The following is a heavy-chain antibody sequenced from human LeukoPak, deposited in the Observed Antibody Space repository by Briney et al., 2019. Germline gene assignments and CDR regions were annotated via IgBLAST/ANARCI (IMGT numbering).Heavy chain of an antibody. Sequence: GASVKVSCKASGYTFTSYGISWVRQAPGQGLEWMGWISAYNGNTNYAQKLQGRVTMTTDTSTSTAYMELRSLRSDDTAVYYCARDLITMVRGAEGYWGQGTLVTVSS. J-gene: IGHJ4*02. D-gene: IGHD3-10*01. CDR3: ARDLITMVRGAEGY. V-gene: IGHV1-18*01. CDR1: GYTFTSYG. CDR2: ISAYNGNT.